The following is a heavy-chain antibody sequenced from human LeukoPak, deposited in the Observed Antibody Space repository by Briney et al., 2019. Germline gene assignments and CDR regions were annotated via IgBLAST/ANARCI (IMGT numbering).Heavy chain of an antibody. Sequence: GGSLRLSCAASGFTFSSYAMHWVRQAPGKGLEYVSAISSNGGSTYYANSVKGRFTISRDNSKNTLYLQMGSLRAEDMAVYYCASSSGIAAAGGWFDPWGQGTLVTVSS. CDR1: GFTFSSYA. J-gene: IGHJ5*02. CDR3: ASSSGIAAAGGWFDP. D-gene: IGHD6-13*01. V-gene: IGHV3-64*01. CDR2: ISSNGGST.